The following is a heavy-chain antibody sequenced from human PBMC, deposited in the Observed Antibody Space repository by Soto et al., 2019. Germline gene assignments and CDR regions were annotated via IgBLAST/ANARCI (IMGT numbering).Heavy chain of an antibody. CDR2: IYPGDSDT. J-gene: IGHJ6*02. D-gene: IGHD6-13*01. CDR3: ARQLLGSSGTSWYYYYGMDV. Sequence: GESLKISCKGSGYSFTSYWIGWVRQMPGKGLEWMGIIYPGDSDTRYSPSFQGQVTISADKSISTAYLQWSSLKASDTAMYYCARQLLGSSGTSWYYYYGMDVWGQGTTVTV. CDR1: GYSFTSYW. V-gene: IGHV5-51*01.